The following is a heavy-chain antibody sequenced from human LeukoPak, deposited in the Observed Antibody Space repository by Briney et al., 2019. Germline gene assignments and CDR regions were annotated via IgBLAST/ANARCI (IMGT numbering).Heavy chain of an antibody. CDR1: GGSISSYY. V-gene: IGHV4-59*01. CDR2: IYYSGST. J-gene: IGHJ6*03. D-gene: IGHD3-10*01. Sequence: SETLSLTCTVSGGSISSYYWSWIRQPPGKGLEWIGYIYYSGSTNYNPSLKSRVTISVDTSKNQFSLKLSSVTAADTAVYYCARQGTTMVRGVIINYYYYYMDVWGKGTTVTISS. CDR3: ARQGTTMVRGVIINYYYYYMDV.